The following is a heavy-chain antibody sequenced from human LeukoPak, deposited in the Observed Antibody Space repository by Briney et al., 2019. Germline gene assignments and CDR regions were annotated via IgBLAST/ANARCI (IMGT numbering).Heavy chain of an antibody. CDR1: GYTFTSYG. J-gene: IGHJ4*02. CDR2: ISAYNGNT. Sequence: ASVKVSCKASGYTFTSYGISWVRQAPGQGLEWMGWISAYNGNTNYAQKLQGRVTMTTDTSTSTAYMELRSLRSDDTAVYYCARANYYDSSGYYPVVVGDLDHWGQGTLVTVSS. V-gene: IGHV1-18*01. CDR3: ARANYYDSSGYYPVVVGDLDH. D-gene: IGHD3-22*01.